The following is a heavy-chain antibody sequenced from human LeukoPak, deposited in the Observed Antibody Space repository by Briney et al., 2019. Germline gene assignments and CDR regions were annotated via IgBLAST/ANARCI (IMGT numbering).Heavy chain of an antibody. CDR1: GGSISSGGYY. J-gene: IGHJ6*02. V-gene: IGHV4-31*03. CDR3: ARHRYASYPMDV. Sequence: SETLSLTCTVSGGSISSGGYYWGWIRQHPGRGLEWIGYIYYSGGTYYNASVKSRVTVSVDTSKNQFSLKLTSVTAADTAVYYCARHRYASYPMDVWGQGTTVTVSS. CDR2: IYYSGGT. D-gene: IGHD1-1*01.